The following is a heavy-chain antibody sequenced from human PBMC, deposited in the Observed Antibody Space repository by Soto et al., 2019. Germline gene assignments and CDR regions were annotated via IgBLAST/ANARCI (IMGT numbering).Heavy chain of an antibody. Sequence: QVQLVQSGAEFKKPGASVRVSCKTSGYTFINYGITWVRQAPGQGLEWMGWLSAYNGDTSSSEKLQDRFTMTTDTSTNTVYMDLRSLTSDDTAVYYCARWSAIVGGAEALDVWGQGTMVIVSS. V-gene: IGHV1-18*01. CDR2: LSAYNGDT. J-gene: IGHJ3*01. CDR1: GYTFINYG. CDR3: ARWSAIVGGAEALDV. D-gene: IGHD1-26*01.